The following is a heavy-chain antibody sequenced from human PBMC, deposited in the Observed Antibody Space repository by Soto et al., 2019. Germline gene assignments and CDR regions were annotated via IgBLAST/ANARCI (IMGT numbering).Heavy chain of an antibody. D-gene: IGHD3-16*01. CDR3: ARASYVDPAFDV. CDR1: GYTLTSYD. V-gene: IGHV1-8*01. CDR2: VNPNSGNT. J-gene: IGHJ3*01. Sequence: QVQLVQSGGEVKRPGASVKVSCKASGYTLTSYDVTWVRQAPGPGLEWMGWVNPNSGNTDYAQKFQGRVTMTRNTSIRAAYMELSSLRSEDTAVYYCARASYVDPAFDVWGQGTMVTVSS.